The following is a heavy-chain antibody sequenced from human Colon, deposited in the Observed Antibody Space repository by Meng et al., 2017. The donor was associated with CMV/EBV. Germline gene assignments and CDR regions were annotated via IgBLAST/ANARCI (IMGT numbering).Heavy chain of an antibody. CDR1: GFSLTTTGVC. J-gene: IGHJ4*02. V-gene: IGHV2-5*02. CDR3: ARHSLTILTD. D-gene: IGHD2-8*02. CDR2: NDWDDAK. Sequence: GPGPALVNPQRPLPLTCDISGFSLTTTGVCVAWARHPLGKAPELLALNDWDDAKCYSPSLKNRLNITKDTYKNQVVLSMTDLDPADTGTFYCARHSLTILTDWGQGALVTVSS.